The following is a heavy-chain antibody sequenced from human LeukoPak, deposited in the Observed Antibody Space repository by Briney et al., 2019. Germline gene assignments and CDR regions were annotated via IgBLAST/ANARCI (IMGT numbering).Heavy chain of an antibody. J-gene: IGHJ5*02. CDR3: VKEYFGELDP. CDR1: GFAFSDYY. V-gene: IGHV3-11*04. CDR2: IGSDGRTN. D-gene: IGHD3-10*01. Sequence: GGSLRLSCAASGFAFSDYYMGWIRQAPGKGLEWVAYIGSDGRTNYYADSVKGRFTISRNNAKNSLSLQMNSLRAEDTAVYYCVKEYFGELDPWGQGTLVVVSS.